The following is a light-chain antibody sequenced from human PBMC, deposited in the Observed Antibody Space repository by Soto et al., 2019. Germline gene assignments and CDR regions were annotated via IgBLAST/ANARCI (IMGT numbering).Light chain of an antibody. CDR2: GAS. CDR1: QSVGSN. Sequence: EVVMTQSPATLSVSPGERATLSCRASQSVGSNLAWYQQIPGQAPRFLIYGASTRATGIPVRFSGSGSGTEFTLTISSLQSEDFAVYYCQQYDNWPRTFGQGTKVEIK. CDR3: QQYDNWPRT. V-gene: IGKV3-15*01. J-gene: IGKJ1*01.